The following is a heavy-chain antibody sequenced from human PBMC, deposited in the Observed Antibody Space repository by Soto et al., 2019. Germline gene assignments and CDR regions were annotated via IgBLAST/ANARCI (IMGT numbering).Heavy chain of an antibody. CDR1: GLRFSSYG. CDR3: ARVLLYGSGSRDFHYYGMDV. J-gene: IGHJ6*02. D-gene: IGHD3-10*01. V-gene: IGHV3-33*01. Sequence: QVQLVESGGGVVQPGGSLRLSCAASGLRFSSYGIHWVRQAPGKGLQWVAVIWFDGSKQYYADSVKGRFNISRDNSKNTVYLQMNSLKAAETAVYYCARVLLYGSGSRDFHYYGMDVWGQGTTVTVSS. CDR2: IWFDGSKQ.